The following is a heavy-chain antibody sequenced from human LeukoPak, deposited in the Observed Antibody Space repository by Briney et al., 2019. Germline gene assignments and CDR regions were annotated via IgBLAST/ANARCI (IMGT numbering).Heavy chain of an antibody. D-gene: IGHD3-10*01. CDR1: GFTFSNYW. CDR3: ARDPSQYGSGSYLDY. J-gene: IGHJ4*02. Sequence: GGSLRLSCAASGFTFSNYWMHWVRQATGKGLEWVSAIGTAGDTYYPGSVKGRFTISRENAKNSLYLQMNSLRAEDTAVYYCARDPSQYGSGSYLDYWGQGTLVTVSS. V-gene: IGHV3-13*01. CDR2: IGTAGDT.